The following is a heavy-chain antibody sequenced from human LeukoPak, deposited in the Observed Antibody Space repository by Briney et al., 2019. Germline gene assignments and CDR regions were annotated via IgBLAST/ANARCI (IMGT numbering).Heavy chain of an antibody. J-gene: IGHJ4*02. V-gene: IGHV4-39*07. D-gene: IGHD1-26*01. CDR1: GGSISSSSYY. CDR3: ARDSTGSTLIDC. CDR2: IFYRGST. Sequence: SETLSLTCTVSGGSISSSSYYWGWIRQPPGKGLEWIGSIFYRGSTYYNPPLESRVTISVDRSKNHFSLKLSSVTAADTAVYYCARDSTGSTLIDCWGQGTLVTVS.